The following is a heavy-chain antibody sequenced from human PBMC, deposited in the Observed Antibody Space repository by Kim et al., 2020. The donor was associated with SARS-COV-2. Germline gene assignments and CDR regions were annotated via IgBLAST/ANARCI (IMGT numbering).Heavy chain of an antibody. D-gene: IGHD5-12*01. V-gene: IGHV3-48*03. CDR2: ISSSGSTI. CDR3: ARGGWSGYGPYYFDY. CDR1: GFTFSSYE. Sequence: GGSLRLSCAASGFTFSSYEMNWVRQAPGKGLEWVSYISSSGSTIYYADSVKGRFTISRDNAKNSLYLQMNSLRAEDTAVYYCARGGWSGYGPYYFDYWGQGTLVTVSS. J-gene: IGHJ4*02.